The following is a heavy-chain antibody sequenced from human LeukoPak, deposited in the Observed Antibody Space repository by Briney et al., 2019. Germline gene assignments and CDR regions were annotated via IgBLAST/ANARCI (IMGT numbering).Heavy chain of an antibody. CDR1: GGSISSGGYY. D-gene: IGHD5-12*01. V-gene: IGHV4-31*03. CDR2: IYYSGSA. Sequence: SETQSLTCTVSGGSISSGGYYWSWIRQHPGKGLEWIGYIYYSGSAYYNPSLKSRVTISVDTSKKQFSLKLSSVTAADTAVYYCAREGSGYSPFDYWGQGCLVSISS. CDR3: AREGSGYSPFDY. J-gene: IGHJ4*02.